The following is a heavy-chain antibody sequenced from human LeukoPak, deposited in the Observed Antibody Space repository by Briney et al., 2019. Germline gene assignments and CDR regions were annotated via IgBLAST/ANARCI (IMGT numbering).Heavy chain of an antibody. J-gene: IGHJ6*02. CDR2: IGTAGHT. CDR3: ARGPHCTTTTCYPYAMDV. Sequence: GGSLRLSCAASGFTFSTYDMHWVRQATGKGLEWVLAIGTAGHTYYPVSVEGRFTISRENAKNSLYLQMNSLRAGDTAVYYCARGPHCTTTTCYPYAMDVWGQGTTVTVSS. V-gene: IGHV3-13*01. CDR1: GFTFSTYD. D-gene: IGHD2-2*01.